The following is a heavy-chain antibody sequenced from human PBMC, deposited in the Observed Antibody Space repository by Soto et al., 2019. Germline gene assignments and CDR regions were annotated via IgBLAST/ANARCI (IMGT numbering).Heavy chain of an antibody. D-gene: IGHD3-16*02. CDR3: AKHYDYIWGSYRAYFDY. V-gene: IGHV3-23*01. CDR2: ISGSGGST. CDR1: GFTFSSYA. Sequence: GGSLRLSCAASGFTFSSYAMSWVRQAPGKGLEWVSAISGSGGSTYYADSVKGRFTISRDNSKNTLYLQMNSLRAEDTAVYYCAKHYDYIWGSYRAYFDYWGQGTLVTVSS. J-gene: IGHJ4*02.